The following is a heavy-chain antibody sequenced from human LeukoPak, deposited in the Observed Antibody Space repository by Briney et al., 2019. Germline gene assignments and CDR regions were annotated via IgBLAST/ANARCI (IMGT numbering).Heavy chain of an antibody. D-gene: IGHD3-22*01. CDR1: GFTVSTNY. CDR2: IYSGGTT. CDR3: ARTYYYDSSGPD. Sequence: GGSLRLSCAASGFTVSTNYLSCVRQAPGKGLEWVSVIYSGGTTHYADSVKGRFTISRDNSKNTLSLQMNSLRVEDTAVYYCARTYYYDSSGPDWGQGTLVTVSS. J-gene: IGHJ4*02. V-gene: IGHV3-66*01.